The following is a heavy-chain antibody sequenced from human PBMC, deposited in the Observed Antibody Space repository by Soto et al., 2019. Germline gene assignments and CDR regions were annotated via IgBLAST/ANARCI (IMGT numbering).Heavy chain of an antibody. D-gene: IGHD4-4*01. Sequence: GGSLILSCAASGFTFSSYGMHWVRQAPGKGLEWVAVISYDGSNKYYADSVKGRFTISRDNSKNTLYLQMNSLRAEDTAVYYCAKGFGNYVSAIDDWGQGTLVTVAS. CDR3: AKGFGNYVSAIDD. CDR2: ISYDGSNK. V-gene: IGHV3-30*18. J-gene: IGHJ4*02. CDR1: GFTFSSYG.